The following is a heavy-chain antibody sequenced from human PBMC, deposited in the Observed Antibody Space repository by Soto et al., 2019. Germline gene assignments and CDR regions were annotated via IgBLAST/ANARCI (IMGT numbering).Heavy chain of an antibody. CDR2: INGDGSRS. V-gene: IGHV3-74*01. J-gene: IGHJ4*02. D-gene: IGHD4-4*01. Sequence: TGGSLRLSCASSGFTFGSYWIHWVRQVPGKGLEWVSRINGDGSRSYYADFVKGRVTISRDKAKNTVFLQMNSLRAEDTAVYYCARGPDGHSLFYWGRGTLVTVSS. CDR3: ARGPDGHSLFY. CDR1: GFTFGSYW.